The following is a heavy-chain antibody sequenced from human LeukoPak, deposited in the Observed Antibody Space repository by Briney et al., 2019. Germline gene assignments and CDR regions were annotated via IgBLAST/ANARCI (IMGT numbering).Heavy chain of an antibody. V-gene: IGHV3-21*01. CDR2: IGSGSTYI. Sequence: GGSLRLSCAASGFTFSGYHMNWVRQAPGKGLEWVSSIGSGSTYIYYADSVKGRFTISRDNAKNSLYLQMNSLRAEDTAVYYCARVGLGWSGYPADYWGQGTLVTVSS. J-gene: IGHJ4*02. D-gene: IGHD3-3*01. CDR1: GFTFSGYH. CDR3: ARVGLGWSGYPADY.